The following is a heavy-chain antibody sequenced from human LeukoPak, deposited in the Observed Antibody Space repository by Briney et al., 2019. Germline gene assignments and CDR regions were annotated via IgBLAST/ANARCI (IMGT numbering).Heavy chain of an antibody. D-gene: IGHD6-6*01. Sequence: GASVKVSCKASGYTFTSYGISWVRQAPGQGLEWMGWMNPNSGNTGYAQKFQGRVTITRNTSISTAYMELSSLRSEDTAVYYCARGVGIAARGMIDIWGQGTMVTVSS. V-gene: IGHV1-8*03. CDR1: GYTFTSYG. CDR2: MNPNSGNT. CDR3: ARGVGIAARGMIDI. J-gene: IGHJ3*02.